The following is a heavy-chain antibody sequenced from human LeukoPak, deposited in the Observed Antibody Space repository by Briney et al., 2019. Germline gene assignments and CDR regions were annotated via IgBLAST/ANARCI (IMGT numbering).Heavy chain of an antibody. CDR1: GFALYRYN. D-gene: IGHD2-15*01. CDR2: ITAFNGNT. V-gene: IGHV1-18*04. Sequence: ASVKVSCKASGFALYRYNIVWVRQAPGQGLEWVGWITAFNGNTNYAQKVQGRVTMTTDTSTSTSYMELRNLRSDDTAVYYCARELGYCSGGSCNASPFDYWGQGTLVTVSS. J-gene: IGHJ4*02. CDR3: ARELGYCSGGSCNASPFDY.